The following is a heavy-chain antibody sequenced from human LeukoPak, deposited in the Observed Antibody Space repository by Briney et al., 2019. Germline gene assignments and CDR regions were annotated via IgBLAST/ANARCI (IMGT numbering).Heavy chain of an antibody. V-gene: IGHV4-34*01. CDR3: ARTRYSGGWFFDL. Sequence: SETLSLTCAVYGGSFSGYYWSWIRQPPGKGLEWIGEINHSGSTNYNPSLKSRVTISVDTSKNQFSLKLSSVTAADTAVYYCARTRYSGGWFFDLWGQGNLVTVSS. CDR2: INHSGST. CDR1: GGSFSGYY. J-gene: IGHJ4*02. D-gene: IGHD6-19*01.